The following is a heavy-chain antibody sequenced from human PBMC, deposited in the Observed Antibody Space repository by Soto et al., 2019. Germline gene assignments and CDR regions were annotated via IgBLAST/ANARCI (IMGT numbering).Heavy chain of an antibody. CDR1: GYTLTTYG. J-gene: IGHJ6*04. CDR3: ARGANNYGMDV. Sequence: GASVKVSCKASGYTLTTYGISWVRQAPGQGLQWMAWISAYYGNTNYAQNFQGRVTMTTNTSTNTAYLELRSLRSDDTAVYYCARGANNYGMDVWGKGTTVNVS. CDR2: ISAYYGNT. V-gene: IGHV1-18*04.